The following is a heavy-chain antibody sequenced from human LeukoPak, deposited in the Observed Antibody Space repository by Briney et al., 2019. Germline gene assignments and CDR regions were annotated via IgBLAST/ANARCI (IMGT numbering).Heavy chain of an antibody. J-gene: IGHJ4*02. CDR2: IKQDGSEK. CDR1: GFTFSSYW. D-gene: IGHD3-16*01. V-gene: IGHV3-7*01. Sequence: GGSLRLSCAASGFTFSSYWMSWVRQAPGKGLEWVANIKQDGSEKYYVDSVKGRFTISRDNAKNSLYLQMNSLRAEDTAVYFCAKDQPLVYFDYWGQGTLVSVSS. CDR3: AKDQPLVYFDY.